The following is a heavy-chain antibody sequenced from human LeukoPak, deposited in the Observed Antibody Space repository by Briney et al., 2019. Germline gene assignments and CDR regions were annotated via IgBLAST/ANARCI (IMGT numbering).Heavy chain of an antibody. D-gene: IGHD3-10*01. Sequence: GGSLRLSCAASGFTFSSYEMNWVRQAPARGLEWLSYISSSGGTMYYADSVKGRFTISRDNAKNSLYLQMSSLRVEDPAVYYCARAGRVAASGWGRHFDLWGRGTLVTVSS. CDR2: ISSSGGTM. J-gene: IGHJ2*01. V-gene: IGHV3-48*03. CDR1: GFTFSSYE. CDR3: ARAGRVAASGWGRHFDL.